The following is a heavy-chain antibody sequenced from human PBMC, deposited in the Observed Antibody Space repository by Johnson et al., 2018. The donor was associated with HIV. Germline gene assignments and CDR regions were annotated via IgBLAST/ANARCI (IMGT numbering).Heavy chain of an antibody. V-gene: IGHV3-11*01. CDR1: GFTFSDYY. D-gene: IGHD4-23*01. CDR3: AKVGGTGAAFDI. J-gene: IGHJ3*02. CDR2: IISGDSTI. Sequence: VQLVESGGGLVQPGGSLRLSCPASGFTFSDYYMSWIRQAPGKGLEWVSYIISGDSTIYYADSVKGRFTISRDNSKNSLYLPMNSLRTEDPALYYCAKVGGTGAAFDIWGQGTMVTVSS.